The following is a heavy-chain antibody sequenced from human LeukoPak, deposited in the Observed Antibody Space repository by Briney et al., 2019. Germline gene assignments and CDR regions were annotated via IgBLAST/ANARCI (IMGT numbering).Heavy chain of an antibody. Sequence: SETLSLTCTVSGGSISSYYWNWIRQAPGKGLEWIAYIYYTGSTNYNPSLKSRVTISLDTSTNEFSLKLSSVTAADTAVYYCARAKYSSGWFDPWGQGTLVTVSS. D-gene: IGHD6-19*01. CDR1: GGSISSYY. V-gene: IGHV4-59*01. CDR3: ARAKYSSGWFDP. J-gene: IGHJ5*02. CDR2: IYYTGST.